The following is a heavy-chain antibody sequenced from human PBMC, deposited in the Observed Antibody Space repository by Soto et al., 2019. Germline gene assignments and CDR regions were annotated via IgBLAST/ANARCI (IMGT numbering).Heavy chain of an antibody. D-gene: IGHD6-19*01. CDR1: GFTFSSYW. Sequence: GGSLRLSCAASGFTFSSYWMSWVRQAPGKGLEWVANIKQDGSEKYYVDSVKGRFTISRDNAKNSLYLQMNSLRAEDTAVYYCARRRGGIAVAPIDYWGQGTLVTVSS. CDR3: ARRRGGIAVAPIDY. CDR2: IKQDGSEK. V-gene: IGHV3-7*01. J-gene: IGHJ4*02.